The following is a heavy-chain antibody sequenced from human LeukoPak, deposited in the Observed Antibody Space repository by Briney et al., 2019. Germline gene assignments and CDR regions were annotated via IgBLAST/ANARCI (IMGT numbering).Heavy chain of an antibody. CDR1: GGSISSYY. V-gene: IGHV4-59*12. Sequence: PSETLSLTCTVSGGSISSYYWSWIRQPPGKGLEWIGYIYYSGSTNYNPSLKSRVTISVDTSKNQFSLKLSSVTAADTAVYYCAREFDSSSWSGMDVWGQGTTVTVSS. CDR2: IYYSGST. D-gene: IGHD6-13*01. CDR3: AREFDSSSWSGMDV. J-gene: IGHJ6*02.